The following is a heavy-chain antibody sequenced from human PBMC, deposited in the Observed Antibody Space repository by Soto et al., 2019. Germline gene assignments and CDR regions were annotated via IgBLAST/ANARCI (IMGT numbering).Heavy chain of an antibody. CDR1: GYTFTSYD. J-gene: IGHJ4*02. Sequence: ASVKVSCKASGYTFTSYDINWVRQATGQGLEWMGWMNPNSGNTGYAQKFQGRVTMTRNTSISTVYMELSSLRSEDTAVYYCARGGKHDYDFWSGYLYYFDYWGQGTLVTVSS. D-gene: IGHD3-3*01. V-gene: IGHV1-8*01. CDR3: ARGGKHDYDFWSGYLYYFDY. CDR2: MNPNSGNT.